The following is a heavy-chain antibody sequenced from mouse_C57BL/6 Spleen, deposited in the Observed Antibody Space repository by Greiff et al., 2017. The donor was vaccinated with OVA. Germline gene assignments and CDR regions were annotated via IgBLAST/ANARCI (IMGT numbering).Heavy chain of an antibody. CDR3: ARERENGDYFAY. CDR2: ISDGGSYT. D-gene: IGHD2-13*01. CDR1: GFTFSSYA. J-gene: IGHJ3*01. Sequence: DVKLVESGGGLVKPGGSLTLSCAASGFTFSSYAMSWVRQTPEKRLEWVATISDGGSYTYYPANVKGRFTISRDNAKNNLYLQMSQLKSEDTAMYYCARERENGDYFAYWGQGTLVTVSA. V-gene: IGHV5-4*01.